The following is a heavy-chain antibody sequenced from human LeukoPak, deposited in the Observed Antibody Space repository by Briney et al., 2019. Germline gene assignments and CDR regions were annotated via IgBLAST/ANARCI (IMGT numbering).Heavy chain of an antibody. D-gene: IGHD3-22*01. CDR3: AKDHDNTGYYGRGYYFDY. V-gene: IGHV3-30*18. J-gene: IGHJ4*02. Sequence: GGSLRLSCAASGFTFSTYGMHWVRQAPGKGLEWVAIISYEGSNKYYADSVKGRFTISRDNSKNTLYLQMNSLRAEDTAVYYCAKDHDNTGYYGRGYYFDYWGQGTLVTVSS. CDR2: ISYEGSNK. CDR1: GFTFSTYG.